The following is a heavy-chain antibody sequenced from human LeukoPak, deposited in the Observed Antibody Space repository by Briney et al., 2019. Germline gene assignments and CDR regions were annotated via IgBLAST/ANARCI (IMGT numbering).Heavy chain of an antibody. CDR2: IIPILGIA. Sequence: GASVKVSCKASGDTFRSYGISWVRQAPGQGLEWMGRIIPILGIANYAQKFQGRVTITADKSTSTAYMELSSLRSEDTAMYYCARDRSAPQPDAFDIWGQGTMVTVSS. CDR1: GDTFRSYG. J-gene: IGHJ3*02. CDR3: ARDRSAPQPDAFDI. V-gene: IGHV1-69*04.